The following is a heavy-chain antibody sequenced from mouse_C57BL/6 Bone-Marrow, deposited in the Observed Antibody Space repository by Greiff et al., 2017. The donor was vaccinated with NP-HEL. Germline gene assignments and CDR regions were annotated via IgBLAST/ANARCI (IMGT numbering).Heavy chain of an antibody. CDR2: IYIGNGYT. J-gene: IGHJ4*01. CDR1: GYTFTSYG. V-gene: IGHV1-58*01. CDR3: ARSLYYGSRGAMDY. D-gene: IGHD1-1*01. Sequence: LVGPGSSVKMACKTYGYTFTSYGINWGKQRPGKGLEWIGYIYIGNGYTEYNEKFKGKATLTSDTSSSTAYTQRSSLTSEYSAIYFCARSLYYGSRGAMDYWGQGTSVTVSS.